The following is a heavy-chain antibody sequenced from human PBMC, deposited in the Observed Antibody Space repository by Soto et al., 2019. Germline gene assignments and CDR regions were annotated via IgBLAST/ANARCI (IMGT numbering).Heavy chain of an antibody. CDR2: IYSAGST. Sequence: EVELVESGGALVQPGGSLRLSCAASGFTVSTNYMTWVRQAPGQGLECVSVIYSAGSTSYADSVKGRFTISRDNSKNTLYLQMSNLRAADTAVYYCARRHYYGSDWGQGTLVTVSS. D-gene: IGHD3-10*01. V-gene: IGHV3-66*04. CDR1: GFTVSTNY. J-gene: IGHJ4*02. CDR3: ARRHYYGSD.